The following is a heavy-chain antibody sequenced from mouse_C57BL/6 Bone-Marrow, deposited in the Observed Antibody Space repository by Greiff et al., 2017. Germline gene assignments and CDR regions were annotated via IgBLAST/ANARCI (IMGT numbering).Heavy chain of an antibody. CDR2: IRNKANNHAT. CDR1: GFTFSDAW. V-gene: IGHV6-6*01. CDR3: TVITTVVATRDYAMDY. Sequence: EVQVVESGGGLVQPGGSMKLSCAASGFTFSDAWMDWVRQSPEKGLEWVAEIRNKANNHATYYAESVKGRFTISRDDSKSSVYLQMNSLRAEDTGIYYCTVITTVVATRDYAMDYWGQGTSVTVSS. D-gene: IGHD1-1*01. J-gene: IGHJ4*01.